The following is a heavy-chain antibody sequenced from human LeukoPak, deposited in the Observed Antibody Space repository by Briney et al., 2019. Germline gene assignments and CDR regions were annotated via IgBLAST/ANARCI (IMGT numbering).Heavy chain of an antibody. Sequence: ASVKVSCKASGGTFSSYAISWVRQAPGQGLEWMGGIIPIFGTANYAQKFQGRVTITADESTSTAYMELSSLRSEDTAVYYCARARSPNYDFWSGYHYYYGMDVWGQGTTVTVSS. CDR3: ARARSPNYDFWSGYHYYYGMDV. V-gene: IGHV1-69*13. D-gene: IGHD3-3*01. CDR1: GGTFSSYA. J-gene: IGHJ6*02. CDR2: IIPIFGTA.